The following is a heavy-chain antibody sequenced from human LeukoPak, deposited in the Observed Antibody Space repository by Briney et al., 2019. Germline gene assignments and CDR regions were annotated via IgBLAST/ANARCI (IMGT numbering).Heavy chain of an antibody. CDR1: GFTFSRYS. J-gene: IGHJ5*02. V-gene: IGHV3-21*01. Sequence: SGGSLRLSCAASGFTFSRYSMNWVRQAPGKGLEWVSSISRGSSFMYYADSVKGRFTISRDNAKNSLYLQMNSLRAKDTALYYCARDYYDSSGSSWFDPWGQGTLVTVSS. CDR2: ISRGSSFM. D-gene: IGHD3-22*01. CDR3: ARDYYDSSGSSWFDP.